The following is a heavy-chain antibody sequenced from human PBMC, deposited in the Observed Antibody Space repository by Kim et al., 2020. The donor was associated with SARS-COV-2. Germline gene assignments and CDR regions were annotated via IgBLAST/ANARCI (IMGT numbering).Heavy chain of an antibody. D-gene: IGHD1-26*01. CDR2: IRSKSNSYET. CDR3: ARGPPYSDSYWDAFDV. Sequence: GGSLILSCAASGLTLSGSAVHWVRQASGTGLEWVGRIRSKSNSYETTYGASVEGRFTISRDDSENTAYLQMNSLKTEDTAVYYCARGPPYSDSYWDAFDVWGQGTMVTVSS. CDR1: GLTLSGSA. J-gene: IGHJ3*01. V-gene: IGHV3-73*01.